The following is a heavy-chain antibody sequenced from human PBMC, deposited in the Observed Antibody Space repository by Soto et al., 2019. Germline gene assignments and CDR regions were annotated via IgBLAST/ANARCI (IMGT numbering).Heavy chain of an antibody. V-gene: IGHV3-23*01. CDR1: GFTFSSYA. CDR2: ISGSGGST. CDR3: AKGLYSGSYFDY. D-gene: IGHD1-26*01. Sequence: GSLVLACSASGFTFSSYAMTWVRQAPGKGLEWVSAISGSGGSTYYADSVKGQFTISRDNSKNTLYLQMNSLRAEDTAVYYCAKGLYSGSYFDYWGQGTLVTVSS. J-gene: IGHJ4*02.